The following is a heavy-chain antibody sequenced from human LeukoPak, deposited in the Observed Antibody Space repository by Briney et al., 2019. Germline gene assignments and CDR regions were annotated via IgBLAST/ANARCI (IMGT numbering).Heavy chain of an antibody. Sequence: GRSLRLSCAASGFTFSSYAMHWVRQAPGKGLEWVAIISYDGSNKYYADSVKSRFTISRDNSKNTLYLQMNSLRAEDTAVYYCARDTNWNFDYWGQGTLVTVSS. CDR2: ISYDGSNK. CDR3: ARDTNWNFDY. D-gene: IGHD1-1*01. V-gene: IGHV3-30-3*01. J-gene: IGHJ4*02. CDR1: GFTFSSYA.